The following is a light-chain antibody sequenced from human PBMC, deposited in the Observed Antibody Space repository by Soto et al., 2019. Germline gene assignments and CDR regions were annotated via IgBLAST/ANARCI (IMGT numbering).Light chain of an antibody. V-gene: IGKV1-39*01. J-gene: IGKJ4*01. CDR1: QSISYF. CDR3: QQSYSIPRT. CDR2: AAS. Sequence: DLHMTQSPCDLSASARYEITITCRASQSISYFLNWYQQKPGKAPKLLIYAASSLQSGVPSRFNGSGSGTDFTLTISSLQPEDFATYYCQQSYSIPRTFGGGTKVDIK.